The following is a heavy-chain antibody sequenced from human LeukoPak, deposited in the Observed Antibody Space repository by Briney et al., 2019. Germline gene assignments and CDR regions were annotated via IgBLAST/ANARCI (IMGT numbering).Heavy chain of an antibody. CDR2: ISAYNGNT. Sequence: GASVKASCKPSGYTSTSHSTSWVRQAPGQGLEWMGWISAYNGNTNYAQKFQGRVTTTTDTSTSTCYMELRSLRSDDPAVYYWARVEHRYQLVVSYIDYWGQGTLVTVSS. CDR1: GYTSTSHS. V-gene: IGHV1-18*01. CDR3: ARVEHRYQLVVSYIDY. J-gene: IGHJ4*02. D-gene: IGHD2-2*01.